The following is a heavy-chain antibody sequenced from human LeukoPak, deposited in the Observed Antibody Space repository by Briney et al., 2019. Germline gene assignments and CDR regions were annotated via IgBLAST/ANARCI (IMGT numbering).Heavy chain of an antibody. CDR1: GYTFTSYG. CDR2: ISAYNGNT. CDR3: ARDGRYFDWLLPLDY. Sequence: GASVNVSCKASGYTFTSYGISWVRQAPGQGLEWMGWISAYNGNTNYAQKLQGRVTMTTDTSTSTAYMELRSLRSDDTAVYYCARDGRYFDWLLPLDYWGQGTLVTVSS. D-gene: IGHD3-9*01. V-gene: IGHV1-18*04. J-gene: IGHJ4*02.